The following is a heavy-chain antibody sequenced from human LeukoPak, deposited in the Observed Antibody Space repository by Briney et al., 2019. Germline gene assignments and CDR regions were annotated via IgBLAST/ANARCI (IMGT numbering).Heavy chain of an antibody. J-gene: IGHJ5*02. D-gene: IGHD3-3*01. Sequence: ASVKVSCKASVYTFTSYGISWVRQAPGQGLEWMGWSSAYNGNTNYAQKLQGRVTMTTDTSTSTAYMELRSLRSDDTAVYYCARDAIVRNDFWSGYYLDRGKPGGLNWFDPWGQGTLVTVSS. CDR1: VYTFTSYG. CDR2: SSAYNGNT. CDR3: ARDAIVRNDFWSGYYLDRGKPGGLNWFDP. V-gene: IGHV1-18*01.